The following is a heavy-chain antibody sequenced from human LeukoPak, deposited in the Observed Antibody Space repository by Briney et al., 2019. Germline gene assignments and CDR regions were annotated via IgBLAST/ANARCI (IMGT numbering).Heavy chain of an antibody. J-gene: IGHJ4*02. CDR1: GFTFSSYG. V-gene: IGHV3-33*01. D-gene: IGHD5-12*01. CDR3: ARDMDTSGYNFDY. Sequence: GRSLRLSCAASGFTFSSYGMHWVRQAPGKGLEWVAVIWYDGSNKYYADSVKGRFTISRDNSKNTLYLQMNSLRAEDTAVYYCARDMDTSGYNFDYWGQGTLVTVPS. CDR2: IWYDGSNK.